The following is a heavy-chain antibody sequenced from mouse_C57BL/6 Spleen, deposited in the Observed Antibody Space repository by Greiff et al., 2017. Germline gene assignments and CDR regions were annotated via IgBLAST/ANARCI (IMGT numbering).Heavy chain of an antibody. Sequence: VQLQESGAELARPGASVKLSCKASGYTFTSYGISWVKQRTGQGLEWIGEIYPRSGNTYYNEKFKGKATLTADKSSSTADMELRSLTSEDSAVYFGARYDGYCYAMDYWGQGTSVTVSS. CDR3: ARYDGYCYAMDY. D-gene: IGHD2-3*01. J-gene: IGHJ4*01. CDR1: GYTFTSYG. V-gene: IGHV1-81*01. CDR2: IYPRSGNT.